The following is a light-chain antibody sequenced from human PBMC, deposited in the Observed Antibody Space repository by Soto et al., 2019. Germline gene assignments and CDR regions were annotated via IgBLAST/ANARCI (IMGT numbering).Light chain of an antibody. CDR1: RDIGSD. Sequence: QMTQSPSSLSASVGDRITITCRASRDIGSDLSWYQQKPGRAPKLLIFAASSLQSGVPSRFSGSGSGTDFTLTINSLQPEDFATYHCQQSYSSPLTFGGGTKVDIK. CDR2: AAS. J-gene: IGKJ4*01. V-gene: IGKV1-39*01. CDR3: QQSYSSPLT.